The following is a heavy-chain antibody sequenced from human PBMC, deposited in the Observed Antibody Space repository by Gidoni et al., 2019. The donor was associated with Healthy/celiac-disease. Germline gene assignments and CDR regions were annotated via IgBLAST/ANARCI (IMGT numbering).Heavy chain of an antibody. CDR3: ARHIPVRWELKPPPDI. D-gene: IGHD1-26*01. Sequence: QLQLQDSGPGLVTPSEPLSLTFTVSVGSISSSSYYWGWIRQPPGKGLEWIGSIYYSGSTYYNPSLKSRVTISVDTSKNQFSLKLSSVTAADTAVYYCARHIPVRWELKPPPDIWGQGTLVTVSS. CDR1: VGSISSSSYY. J-gene: IGHJ4*02. V-gene: IGHV4-39*01. CDR2: IYYSGST.